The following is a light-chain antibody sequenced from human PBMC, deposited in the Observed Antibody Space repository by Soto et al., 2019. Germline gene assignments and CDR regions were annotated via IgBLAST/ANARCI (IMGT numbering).Light chain of an antibody. CDR2: DAS. J-gene: IGKJ2*01. CDR3: QQYNT. V-gene: IGKV1-5*01. CDR1: QSISSW. Sequence: DIQMTQSPSTLSASVGDRVTITCRASQSISSWLAWYQQKPGKAPKLLIYDASSLESGVPSRFRGSGAGTEFTLTISSLQPDDFATYYCQQYNTFGQGTKLEIK.